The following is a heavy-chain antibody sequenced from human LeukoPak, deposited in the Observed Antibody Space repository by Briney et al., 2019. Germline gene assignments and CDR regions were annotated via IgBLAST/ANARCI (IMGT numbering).Heavy chain of an antibody. V-gene: IGHV3-21*01. D-gene: IGHD3-10*01. J-gene: IGHJ4*02. CDR2: ISSSSSYI. CDR1: GFTFSSYS. CDR3: ARDGWFGELLFSPDGGYFDY. Sequence: GGSLRLSCAASGFTFSSYSMNWVRQAPGKGLEWVSSISSSSSYIYYADSVKGRFTISRDNAKNSLYLQMNSLRAEDTAVYYCARDGWFGELLFSPDGGYFDYWGQGTLVTVSS.